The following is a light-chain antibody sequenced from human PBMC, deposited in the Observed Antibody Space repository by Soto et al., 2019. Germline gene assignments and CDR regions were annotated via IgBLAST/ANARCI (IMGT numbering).Light chain of an antibody. CDR3: AAWDDSLSGVV. Sequence: QSVLTQPPSASGTPGQRVTISCSGSSSNIGSNYVYWYQQLPGTAPKLLIYTNTQRPSGVPDRFSGSKSGTSASLAISGLRCEDEADYYCAAWDDSLSGVVFGGGTKLTVL. CDR1: SSNIGSNY. J-gene: IGLJ2*01. CDR2: TNT. V-gene: IGLV1-47*02.